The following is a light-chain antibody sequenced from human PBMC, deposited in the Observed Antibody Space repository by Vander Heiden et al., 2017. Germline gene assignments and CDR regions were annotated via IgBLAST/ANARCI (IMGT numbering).Light chain of an antibody. CDR2: DDS. V-gene: IGLV3-21*02. CDR3: QVWDSISDHLV. J-gene: IGLJ2*01. CDR1: NIGSKS. Sequence: SYVLPHPPPVSVAPGQTARITCGGDNIGSKSVHWYQQKSGQAPVLVVYDDSDRPSGIPERVSGFNSGNTATLTISRVEAGDEADYYCQVWDSISDHLVFGGGTKLSVL.